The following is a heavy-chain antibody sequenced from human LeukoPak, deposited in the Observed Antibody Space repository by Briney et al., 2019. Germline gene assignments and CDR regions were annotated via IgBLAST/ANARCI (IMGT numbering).Heavy chain of an antibody. CDR2: ISSSGSTI. CDR3: ARDLAWWSIAVAGTIFDY. V-gene: IGHV3-11*01. Sequence: PGGSLRLSCAASGFTFSDYYMSWIRQAPGKGLEWVSYISSSGSTIYYADSVKGRFTIFRDNAKNSLYLQMNSLRAEDTAVYYCARDLAWWSIAVAGTIFDYWGQGTLVTVSS. D-gene: IGHD6-19*01. J-gene: IGHJ4*02. CDR1: GFTFSDYY.